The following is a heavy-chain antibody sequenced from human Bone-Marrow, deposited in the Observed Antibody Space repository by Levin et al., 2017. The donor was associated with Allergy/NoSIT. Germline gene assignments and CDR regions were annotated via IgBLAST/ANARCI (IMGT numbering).Heavy chain of an antibody. V-gene: IGHV3-23*01. CDR1: GFTFSNYA. Sequence: GGSLRLSCGASGFTFSNYAMNWVRQAPGKGLEWVSSIGDSGGNTYYADSVKGRFTISRDNSKDTLYLQMNSLRAEDTALYYCAKDRDRYGWDFDYWGQGSLVSVSS. CDR3: AKDRDRYGWDFDY. D-gene: IGHD5-18*01. J-gene: IGHJ4*02. CDR2: IGDSGGNT.